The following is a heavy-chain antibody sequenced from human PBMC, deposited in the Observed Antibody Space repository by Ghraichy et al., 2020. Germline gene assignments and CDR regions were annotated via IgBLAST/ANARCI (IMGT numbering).Heavy chain of an antibody. Sequence: ASVKVSCKASGYTFSSYPLHWVRQVPGQRLEWMGWIKTGNGNTKYSEKFQGRVTITRDTSASTAYMEVSSLRFEDTAVYYCAREFGYRYGYDYWGQGSLVTVPS. CDR2: IKTGNGNT. J-gene: IGHJ4*02. CDR1: GYTFSSYP. D-gene: IGHD5-18*01. V-gene: IGHV1-3*04. CDR3: AREFGYRYGYDY.